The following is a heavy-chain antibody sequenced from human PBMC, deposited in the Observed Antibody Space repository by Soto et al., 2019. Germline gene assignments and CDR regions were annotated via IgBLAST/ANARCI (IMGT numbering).Heavy chain of an antibody. Sequence: SETLSLTCIVSGGSINSASYYWGWIRQPPGKGLEWIGSMYYSGSTYYNPPLKSRVTISIDTSKNQFSLKLSSVTAADTAVYYCATTDIVLMVYVNNFDSWGQGTLVTVSS. V-gene: IGHV4-39*01. CDR2: MYYSGST. D-gene: IGHD2-8*01. CDR3: ATTDIVLMVYVNNFDS. J-gene: IGHJ4*02. CDR1: GGSINSASYY.